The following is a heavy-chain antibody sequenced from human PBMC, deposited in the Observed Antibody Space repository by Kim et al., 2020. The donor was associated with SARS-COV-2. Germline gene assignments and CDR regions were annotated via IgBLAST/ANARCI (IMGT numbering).Heavy chain of an antibody. CDR1: GYTFTSYY. V-gene: IGHV1-46*01. CDR3: ARRGERFTGGEDAFDI. D-gene: IGHD3-10*01. Sequence: ASVKVSCKASGYTFTSYYMHWVRQAPGQGLEWMGIINPSGGSTSYAQKFQGRVTMTRDTSTSPVYMELRSLRSEDTAVYYCARRGERFTGGEDAFDIWGQGTMVTVFS. J-gene: IGHJ3*02. CDR2: INPSGGST.